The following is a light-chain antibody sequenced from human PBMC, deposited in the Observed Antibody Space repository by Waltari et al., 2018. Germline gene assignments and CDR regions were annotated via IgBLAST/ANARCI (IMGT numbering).Light chain of an antibody. Sequence: DIQLTQSPSSVSASVGDRVTITCRASQGISSWLAWYQQKPRQAPKHLIYAASSLQSGVPVRFSGSGAGTDFTLSLNSLQPEDFATYYCQQDNSFPLTFGGGTTVEIK. V-gene: IGKV1-12*01. CDR2: AAS. CDR3: QQDNSFPLT. CDR1: QGISSW. J-gene: IGKJ4*02.